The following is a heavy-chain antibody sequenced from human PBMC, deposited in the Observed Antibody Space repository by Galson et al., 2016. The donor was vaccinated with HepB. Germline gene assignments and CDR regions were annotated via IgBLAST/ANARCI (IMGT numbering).Heavy chain of an antibody. J-gene: IGHJ6*02. D-gene: IGHD1-26*01. CDR3: AKEPAPVGSYGVYYYYGMDV. Sequence: LRLSCAGSGLSLSPYAMSWGRQAPGKGLEWVSGISASGGSKTYADSVRGRFIISRDNSKNTLFLQMNSLRAEDTAVYYCAKEPAPVGSYGVYYYYGMDVWGQGTTVTVSS. CDR1: GLSLSPYA. V-gene: IGHV3-23*01. CDR2: ISASGGSK.